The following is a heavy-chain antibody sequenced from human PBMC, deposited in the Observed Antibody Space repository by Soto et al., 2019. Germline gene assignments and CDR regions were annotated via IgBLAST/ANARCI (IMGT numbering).Heavy chain of an antibody. CDR1: GYTFTGYY. Sequence: ASVKVSCKASGYTFTGYYMHWVRQAPGQGLEWMGWINPNSGGTNYAQKLQGWVTMTRDTSISTAYMELSRLRSDDTAVYYCARDGAGYSGYDCYYYYYGMDVWGQGTTVTVSS. CDR2: INPNSGGT. J-gene: IGHJ6*02. D-gene: IGHD5-12*01. V-gene: IGHV1-2*04. CDR3: ARDGAGYSGYDCYYYYYGMDV.